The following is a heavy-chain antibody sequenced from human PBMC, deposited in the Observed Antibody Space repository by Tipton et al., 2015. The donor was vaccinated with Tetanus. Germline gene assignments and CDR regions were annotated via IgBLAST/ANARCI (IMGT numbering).Heavy chain of an antibody. J-gene: IGHJ4*02. CDR1: GYTFTGYY. Sequence: QVQLVQSGAEVKKPGASVKVSCKASGYTFTGYYMHWVRQAPGQGLEWLGWIHPSSGGTNYAQKFQGWVTMTRDTSISTAYMELSRLRSDDTAVYYCARGGIGDYVGYFDYWGQGTLVTVSS. CDR2: IHPSSGGT. D-gene: IGHD4-17*01. CDR3: ARGGIGDYVGYFDY. V-gene: IGHV1-2*04.